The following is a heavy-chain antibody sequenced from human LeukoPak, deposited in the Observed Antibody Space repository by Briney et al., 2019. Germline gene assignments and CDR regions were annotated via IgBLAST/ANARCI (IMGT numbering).Heavy chain of an antibody. CDR2: IYHSGST. CDR3: ARDFSGGNSEDPAFDI. CDR1: GGSISSGGYY. J-gene: IGHJ3*02. V-gene: IGHV4-30-2*01. Sequence: SQTLSLTCTVSGGSISSGGYYWSWIRQPPGKGLEWIGYIYHSGSTYYNPSLKSRVTISVDRSKNQFSLKLSSVTAADTAVYYCARDFSGGNSEDPAFDIWGQGTMVTVSS. D-gene: IGHD4-23*01.